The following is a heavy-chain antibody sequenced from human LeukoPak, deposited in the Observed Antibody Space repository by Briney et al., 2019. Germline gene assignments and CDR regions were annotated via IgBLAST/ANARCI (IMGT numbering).Heavy chain of an antibody. J-gene: IGHJ4*02. Sequence: GRSLRLSCAASGFTFSSYAMHCVRQAPGKGLEWVAVISYDGSNKYYADSVKGRFTISRDNSKNTLYLQMNSLRAEDTAVYYCARDDRYYYDSSGYYQRNHDYWGQGTLVTVSS. CDR3: ARDDRYYYDSSGYYQRNHDY. V-gene: IGHV3-30*04. CDR2: ISYDGSNK. D-gene: IGHD3-22*01. CDR1: GFTFSSYA.